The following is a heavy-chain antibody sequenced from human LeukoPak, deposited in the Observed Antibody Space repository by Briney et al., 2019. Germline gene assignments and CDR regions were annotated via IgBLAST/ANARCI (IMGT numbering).Heavy chain of an antibody. CDR1: GFTFSQYY. J-gene: IGHJ4*02. CDR2: IKHDGSEK. CDR3: GRDRDAADY. D-gene: IGHD2-15*01. Sequence: GGSLRLSCAASGFTFSQYYMSWVRQNPEKGLEWVANIKHDGSEKYYVDSVKGRFTISRDNAKNSLSLQMNSLRAEDTGVYCCGRDRDAADYWGQGIVVTVSS. V-gene: IGHV3-7*01.